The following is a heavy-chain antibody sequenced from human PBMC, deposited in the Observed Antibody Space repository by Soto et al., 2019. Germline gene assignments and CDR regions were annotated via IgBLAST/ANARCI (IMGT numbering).Heavy chain of an antibody. CDR2: ISYDGSNK. V-gene: IGHV3-30*18. Sequence: QVQLVESGGGVVQPGRSLRLSCAASGFTFSSYGMHWVRQAPGKGLEWVAVISYDGSNKYYADSVKGRFTISRDNSKNTLYLQMNSLIAEDTAVYYCAKYQVRVVVAAAFDYWGQGTLVTVSS. J-gene: IGHJ4*02. D-gene: IGHD2-15*01. CDR3: AKYQVRVVVAAAFDY. CDR1: GFTFSSYG.